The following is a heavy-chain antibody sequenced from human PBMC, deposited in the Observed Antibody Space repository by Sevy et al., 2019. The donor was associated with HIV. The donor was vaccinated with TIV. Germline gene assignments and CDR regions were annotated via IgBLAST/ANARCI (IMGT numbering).Heavy chain of an antibody. Sequence: GGSLRLSCAASGFTFSSYAMHWVRQAPGKGLEWVAVISYDGSNKYYADSVKGRFTISRDNSKNTLYLQMNSLRAEDTAVYYCARVLWSGYSYDYWGQRTLVTVSS. CDR3: ARVLWSGYSYDY. CDR2: ISYDGSNK. V-gene: IGHV3-30-3*01. CDR1: GFTFSSYA. D-gene: IGHD3-3*01. J-gene: IGHJ4*02.